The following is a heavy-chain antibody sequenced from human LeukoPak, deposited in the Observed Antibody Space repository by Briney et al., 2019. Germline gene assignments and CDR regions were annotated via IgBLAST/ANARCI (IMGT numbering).Heavy chain of an antibody. J-gene: IGHJ4*02. CDR1: GGTFTSYA. CDR2: IIPIFGTA. Sequence: SVKVSCKASGGTFTSYAISWVRQAPGQGLEWMGGIIPIFGTANYAQKFQGRVTMTRNTSISTAYMELSSLRSEDTAVYYCARSPATRRDGYPFDYWGQGTLVTVSS. CDR3: ARSPATRRDGYPFDY. V-gene: IGHV1-69*05. D-gene: IGHD5-24*01.